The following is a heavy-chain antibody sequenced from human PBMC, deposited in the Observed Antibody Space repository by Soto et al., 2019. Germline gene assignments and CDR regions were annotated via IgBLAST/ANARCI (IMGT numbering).Heavy chain of an antibody. CDR2: RKEDGSEK. D-gene: IGHD5-18*01. CDR3: VRDRGYNAVDY. Sequence: EVQLVESGGGLVQPGGSLRLSCAASGFTFSTSWMNWVRQAPGKGLAWVAGRKEDGSEKYYVDSVKGRFTISKDNAENSLELHMNRLRVEDTAVDDCVRDRGYNAVDYWGLGTLVTGSS. V-gene: IGHV3-7*01. CDR1: GFTFSTSW. J-gene: IGHJ4*02.